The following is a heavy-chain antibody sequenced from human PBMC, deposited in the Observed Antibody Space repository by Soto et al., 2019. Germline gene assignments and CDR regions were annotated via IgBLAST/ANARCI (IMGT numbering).Heavy chain of an antibody. D-gene: IGHD3-16*01. J-gene: IGHJ3*02. Sequence: QITLKESGPTLVKPTQTLTLTCSFSGFSLSTSGVGVGWIRQPPGGALEWLTVVYWNDDKRYSPSLKNRLTNTRDPSVNQVVLTMTNMDPVDTGTYYCARRLTVLPLAFDTWGQGTLVTVSS. CDR1: GFSLSTSGVG. V-gene: IGHV2-5*01. CDR2: VYWNDDK. CDR3: ARRLTVLPLAFDT.